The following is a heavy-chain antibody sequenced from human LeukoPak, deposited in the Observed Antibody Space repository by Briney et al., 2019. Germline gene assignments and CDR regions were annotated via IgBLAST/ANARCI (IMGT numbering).Heavy chain of an antibody. CDR1: GFTFDDYG. D-gene: IGHD6-13*01. Sequence: PGGSLRLSCAASGFTFDDYGMSWVRQAPGKGLEGVAGINWNGGSTGYAASVKGRFTISRDNAKNSLYLQMNSLRAEDTALYYCARDRYSSSWLNWFDPWGQGTLVTVSS. V-gene: IGHV3-20*04. J-gene: IGHJ5*02. CDR3: ARDRYSSSWLNWFDP. CDR2: INWNGGST.